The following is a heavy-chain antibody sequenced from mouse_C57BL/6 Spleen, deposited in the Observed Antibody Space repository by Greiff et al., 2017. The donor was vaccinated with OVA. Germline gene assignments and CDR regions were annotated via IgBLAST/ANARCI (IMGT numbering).Heavy chain of an antibody. CDR2: IDPSDSYT. CDR3: ARNGGIDSSGYGDY. CDR1: GYTFTSYW. J-gene: IGHJ2*01. Sequence: QVQLQQPGAELVMPGASVKLSCKASGYTFTSYWMHWVKQRPGQGLEWIGEIDPSDSYTNYNQKFKGKSTLTVDKSSSTAYMQLSSLTSEDSAVYYCARNGGIDSSGYGDYWGQGTTLTVSS. V-gene: IGHV1-69*01. D-gene: IGHD3-2*02.